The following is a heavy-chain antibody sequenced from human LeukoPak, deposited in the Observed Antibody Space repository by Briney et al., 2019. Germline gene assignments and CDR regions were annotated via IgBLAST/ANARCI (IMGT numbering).Heavy chain of an antibody. CDR2: ISSSGSTI. CDR3: ASSDSVWFDY. J-gene: IGHJ4*02. CDR1: GFTFSSYE. V-gene: IGHV3-48*03. Sequence: GGSLRLSCAASGFTFSSYEMNSVRQAPGKGREWVSYISSSGSTIYYADSVKGRFTISRDNAKNSLYLQMNSGRAEDRAVYYCASSDSVWFDYWSQGTLVTVSS. D-gene: IGHD6-19*01.